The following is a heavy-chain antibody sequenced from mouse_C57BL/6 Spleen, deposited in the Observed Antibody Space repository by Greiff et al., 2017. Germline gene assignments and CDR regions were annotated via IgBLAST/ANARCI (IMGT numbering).Heavy chain of an antibody. D-gene: IGHD2-3*01. Sequence: QVQLKQSGAELARPGASVKMSCKASGYTFTSYTMHWVKQRPGQGLEWIGYINPSSGYTKYNQKFKDKATLTADKSSSTAYMQLSSLTSEDSAVYYCAREEGGYFPWFAYWGQGTLVTVSA. CDR1: GYTFTSYT. CDR3: AREEGGYFPWFAY. CDR2: INPSSGYT. V-gene: IGHV1-4*01. J-gene: IGHJ3*01.